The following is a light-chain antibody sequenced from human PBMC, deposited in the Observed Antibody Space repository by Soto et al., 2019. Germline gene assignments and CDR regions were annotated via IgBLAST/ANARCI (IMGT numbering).Light chain of an antibody. CDR2: GAS. J-gene: IGKJ2*01. CDR3: QQYNRWPPYT. CDR1: QTVSSN. Sequence: EIVMTQSPATLSVSPGERATLSCRASQTVSSNLAWYQQKPGQAPRLVLYGASTRATGVPARFSGSGSGTEFTLTISSLQSEDFAVYYCQQYNRWPPYTFGQGPRWIS. V-gene: IGKV3-15*01.